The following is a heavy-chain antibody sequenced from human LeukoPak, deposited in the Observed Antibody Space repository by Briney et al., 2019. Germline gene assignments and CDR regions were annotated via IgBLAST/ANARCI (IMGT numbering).Heavy chain of an antibody. CDR1: GFTFSGYS. CDR3: ARGRLRKLVGATNHFLDT. CDR2: SRSGGSSR. V-gene: IGHV3-21*01. Sequence: GGSLRLSCAAFGFTFSGYSINWVRQAPGKGLEWVGLDCVSSSRSGGSSRHYAESVRGRFTISRDNAKNSLYLQMDSLRVEDTAVYYCARGRLRKLVGATNHFLDTWGQGTLVTVSS. J-gene: IGHJ5*02. D-gene: IGHD1-26*01.